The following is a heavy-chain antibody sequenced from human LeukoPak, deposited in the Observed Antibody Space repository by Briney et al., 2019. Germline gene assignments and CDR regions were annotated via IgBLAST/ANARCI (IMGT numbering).Heavy chain of an antibody. CDR1: GFTFSRYW. CDR3: ARDRGRGFNP. J-gene: IGHJ5*02. Sequence: GGSLRPSCAASGFTFSRYWMTWVRQAPGKGLEWVANIKQDGKGKYYVDSVKGRFTISKDNAKNSLYLQMNSLRADDTAVYYCARDRGRGFNPWGQGTLVTVSS. V-gene: IGHV3-7*01. CDR2: IKQDGKGK.